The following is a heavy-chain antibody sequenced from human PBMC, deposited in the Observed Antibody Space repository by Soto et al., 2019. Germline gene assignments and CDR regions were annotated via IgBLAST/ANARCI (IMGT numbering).Heavy chain of an antibody. CDR2: ISAYNGNT. CDR1: GYTFTSYG. V-gene: IGHV1-18*01. D-gene: IGHD3-22*01. CDR3: ARHRYYDSSGPFSDAFDV. J-gene: IGHJ3*01. Sequence: ASVKVSCKASGYTFTSYGISWVRQAPGQGLEWMGWISAYNGNTNYAQKLQGRVTMTTDTSTSTAYMELRSLRSDDTAVYYCARHRYYDSSGPFSDAFDVWGQGAVVTVSS.